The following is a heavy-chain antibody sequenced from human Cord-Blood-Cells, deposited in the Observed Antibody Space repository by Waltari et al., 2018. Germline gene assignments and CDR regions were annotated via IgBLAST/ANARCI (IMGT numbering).Heavy chain of an antibody. CDR2: TIPNLGTA. J-gene: IGHJ3*02. CDR1: GGTFSSYA. Sequence: QVQLVQSGAEVKKPGSSVKVSCKASGGTFSSYAISWVRQAPGQGLEWMGGTIPNLGTANYAKNIKGRVTITADESTSTAYRELSSLRSEDTAVYYCARVWGIAARPPNDAFDIWGQGTMVTVSS. V-gene: IGHV1-69*01. CDR3: ARVWGIAARPPNDAFDI. D-gene: IGHD6-6*01.